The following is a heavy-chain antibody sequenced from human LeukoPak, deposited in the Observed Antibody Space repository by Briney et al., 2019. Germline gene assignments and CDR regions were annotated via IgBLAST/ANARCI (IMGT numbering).Heavy chain of an antibody. CDR1: GFTFTNSW. V-gene: IGHV3-7*01. Sequence: PGGSLRLSCAASGFTFTNSWMAWVRQAPGKRLEWVANIKQDGSTTHYADSLQGRFTISRDNPKNSLYLQMNNLRADDTAVYYCTRDTDGSLDYWGQGILVTVAS. D-gene: IGHD1-26*01. CDR3: TRDTDGSLDY. J-gene: IGHJ4*02. CDR2: IKQDGSTT.